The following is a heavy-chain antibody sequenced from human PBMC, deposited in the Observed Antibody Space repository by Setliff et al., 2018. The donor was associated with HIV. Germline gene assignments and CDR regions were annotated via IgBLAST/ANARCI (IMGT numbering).Heavy chain of an antibody. Sequence: SETLSLTCAVSGRSFSGYYWSWIRQPPGKWLEWIGEINQSGGINYKPSLKSRVTISIDTFKNHFSMKLYSVTAADTAVYYCATASGYDLFMGAFDICGQGTMFTVSS. CDR2: INQSGGI. CDR1: GRSFSGYY. J-gene: IGHJ3*02. CDR3: ATASGYDLFMGAFDI. V-gene: IGHV4-34*01. D-gene: IGHD5-12*01.